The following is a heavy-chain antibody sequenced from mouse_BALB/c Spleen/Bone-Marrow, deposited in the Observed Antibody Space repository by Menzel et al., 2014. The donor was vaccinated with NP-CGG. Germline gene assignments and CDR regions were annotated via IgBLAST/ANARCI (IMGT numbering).Heavy chain of an antibody. CDR3: ARRDYYGSTYGFDY. CDR1: GYSLTSYY. CDR2: IFPRNGSI. V-gene: IGHV1-66*01. J-gene: IGHJ2*01. D-gene: IGHD1-1*01. Sequence: VQLQQSGPELVKPGASVKISCKASGYSLTSYYIHWVKQRPGQGLEWIGWIFPRNGSIKYNEKFKGKDTLAADTSSSTAYMQLSSLTSEDSAVYFCARRDYYGSTYGFDYWGQGTTLTVSS.